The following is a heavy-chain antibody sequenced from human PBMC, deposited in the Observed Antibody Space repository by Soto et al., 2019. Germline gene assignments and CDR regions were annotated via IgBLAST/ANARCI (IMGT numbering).Heavy chain of an antibody. CDR2: IIPIFGTA. D-gene: IGHD3-22*01. CDR3: AREYSSGYYRLFDY. CDR1: GGTFSSYA. V-gene: IGHV1-69*13. Sequence: SVKVSCKASGGTFSSYAISWVRQAPGQGLEWMGGIIPIFGTANYAQKFQGRVTITADESTSTAYMELSSLRSEDTAVYYCAREYSSGYYRLFDYWGQGTLVTVSS. J-gene: IGHJ4*02.